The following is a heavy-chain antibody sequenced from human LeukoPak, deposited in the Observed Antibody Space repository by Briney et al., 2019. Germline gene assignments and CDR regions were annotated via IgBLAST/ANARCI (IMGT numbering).Heavy chain of an antibody. J-gene: IGHJ4*02. V-gene: IGHV3-23*01. CDR1: GFTFSSYA. CDR2: ISGSGGST. Sequence: GGSLRLSCAASGFTFSSYAMSWVRQAPGKGLEWVSAISGSGGSTYYADSVKGRFTISRDNSKNTLYLQMNSLRAEDTAVYYCAKDPRQQLVLYLDYWGQGTLVTVSS. D-gene: IGHD6-13*01. CDR3: AKDPRQQLVLYLDY.